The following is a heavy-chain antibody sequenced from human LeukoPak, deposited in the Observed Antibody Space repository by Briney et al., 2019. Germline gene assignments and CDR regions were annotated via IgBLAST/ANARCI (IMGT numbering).Heavy chain of an antibody. CDR3: ARDSSSPPAFDI. CDR1: GGSISSSSYY. D-gene: IGHD6-13*01. J-gene: IGHJ3*02. CDR2: IYYSGST. Sequence: PSETLSLTRTVSGGSISSSSYYWGWIRQPPGKGLEWIGSIYYSGSTYYNPSLKSRVTISVDTSKNQFSLKLSSVTAADTAVYYCARDSSSPPAFDIWGQGTMVTVSS. V-gene: IGHV4-39*07.